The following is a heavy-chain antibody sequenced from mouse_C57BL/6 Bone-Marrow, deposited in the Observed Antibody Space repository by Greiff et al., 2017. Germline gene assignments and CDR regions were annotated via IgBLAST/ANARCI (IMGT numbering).Heavy chain of an antibody. CDR2: IDPSDSHT. J-gene: IGHJ1*03. V-gene: IGHV1-69*01. Sequence: QVQLQQPGAELVMPGASVKLSCTASGFTFTSYWMHWVKQRPGQGLEWIGEIDPSDSHTNYNQKFKGKYTLTVDKSSSTAYMQLSSRTSEDTAFYYCAYDYDGSLYFDGWGTGTTVTGSS. D-gene: IGHD2-4*01. CDR1: GFTFTSYW. CDR3: AYDYDGSLYFDG.